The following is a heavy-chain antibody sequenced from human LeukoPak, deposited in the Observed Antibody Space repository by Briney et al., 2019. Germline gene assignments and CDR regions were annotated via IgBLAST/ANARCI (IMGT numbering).Heavy chain of an antibody. J-gene: IGHJ3*02. D-gene: IGHD3-10*01. CDR2: INHSGST. CDR1: GFTFSDYY. V-gene: IGHV4-34*01. CDR3: ASYGSGSYYDAFDI. Sequence: GSLRLSCAASGFTFSDYYMSWIRQAPGKGLEWIGEINHSGSTNYNPSLKSRVTISVDTSKNQFSLKLSSVTAADTAVYYCASYGSGSYYDAFDIWGQGTMVTVSS.